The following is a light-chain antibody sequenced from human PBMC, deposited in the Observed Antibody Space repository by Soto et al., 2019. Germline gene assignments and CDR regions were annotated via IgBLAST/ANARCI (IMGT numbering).Light chain of an antibody. Sequence: QSVLTQPPSASGTPGQRVTISCSGSTSNIGSNTVNWYQQLPGTAPTLLMYSNNQRPSGVPDRFSGSKSGTSASLAISGLQSEDEADYYCAAWDDSLNIVVFGGGTKVTVL. V-gene: IGLV1-44*01. J-gene: IGLJ2*01. CDR3: AAWDDSLNIVV. CDR2: SNN. CDR1: TSNIGSNT.